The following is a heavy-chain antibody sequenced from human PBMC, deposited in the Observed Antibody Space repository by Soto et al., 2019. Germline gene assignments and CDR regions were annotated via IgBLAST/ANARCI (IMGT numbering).Heavy chain of an antibody. CDR2: IYYSGST. D-gene: IGHD5-12*01. V-gene: IGHV4-59*01. Sequence: QVQLQESGPGLVKPSETLSLTCTVSGGSISSYYWSWIRQPPGKGLEWIGYIYYSGSTNYNPSLKSRVTISVDTSKNQFSLKLSSVTAADTVVYYCARDPYSGYDPNAFDIWGQGTMVTVSS. J-gene: IGHJ3*02. CDR1: GGSISSYY. CDR3: ARDPYSGYDPNAFDI.